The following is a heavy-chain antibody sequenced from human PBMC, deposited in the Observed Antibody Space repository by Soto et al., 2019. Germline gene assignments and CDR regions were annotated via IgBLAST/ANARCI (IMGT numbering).Heavy chain of an antibody. CDR1: GFTFDDYG. CDR3: TRVPRYDIWSGFDY. CDR2: VNWNGGST. D-gene: IGHD3-3*01. J-gene: IGHJ4*02. Sequence: PGGSLRLSCAASGFTFDDYGMSWVRQVPGKGLEWVSGVNWNGGSTGYVESVKGRFTISRDNAKNSLYLLMNSLRAEDTALYYCTRVPRYDIWSGFDYWGQGTVVTVSS. V-gene: IGHV3-20*04.